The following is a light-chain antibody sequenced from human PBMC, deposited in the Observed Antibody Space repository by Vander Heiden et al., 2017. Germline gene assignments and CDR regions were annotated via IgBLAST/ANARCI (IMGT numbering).Light chain of an antibody. CDR2: DDS. Sequence: SHVLTPPPSVSVAPGQTASVTCGGDNIGGRSVHWYQQKPGQAPVLVVYDDSDRPSGIPERFSGSNSGNTATLTISRVEAGDEADYFCQVWDASSDHREFGGGTKLTGL. J-gene: IGLJ3*02. V-gene: IGLV3-21*02. CDR1: NIGGRS. CDR3: QVWDASSDHRE.